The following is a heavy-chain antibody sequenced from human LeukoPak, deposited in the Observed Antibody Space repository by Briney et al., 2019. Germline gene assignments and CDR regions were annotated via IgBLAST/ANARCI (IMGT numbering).Heavy chain of an antibody. CDR3: ARGGFGELLSYYYYMDV. CDR1: GYTFTSYD. Sequence: ASVTVSCKASGYTFTSYDINWVRQATGQGLEWMGWMNPNSGNTGYAQKFQGRVTMTRNTSISTAYMELSSLRSEDTAVYYCARGGFGELLSYYYYMDVWGKGTTVTISS. V-gene: IGHV1-8*01. J-gene: IGHJ6*03. D-gene: IGHD3-10*01. CDR2: MNPNSGNT.